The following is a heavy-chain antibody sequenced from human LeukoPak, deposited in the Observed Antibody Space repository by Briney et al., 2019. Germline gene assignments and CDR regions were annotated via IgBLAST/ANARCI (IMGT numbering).Heavy chain of an antibody. CDR1: GGSISSYY. Sequence: SETLSLTCTVSGGSISSYYWSWIRQPPGKGLEWIGYIYYSGSPNYNPSLNSRVTISLDTSRTQFSLKLSSVTAAATAVYYCARDGAVDILTGYGAFDMWGQGTMVTVSS. CDR3: ARDGAVDILTGYGAFDM. CDR2: IYYSGSP. D-gene: IGHD3-9*01. V-gene: IGHV4-59*01. J-gene: IGHJ3*02.